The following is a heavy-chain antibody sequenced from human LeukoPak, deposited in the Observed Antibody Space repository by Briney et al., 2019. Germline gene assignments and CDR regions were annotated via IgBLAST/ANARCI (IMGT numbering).Heavy chain of an antibody. CDR3: ARGRSVSTVATMWCYYYYMDV. V-gene: IGHV1-8*03. D-gene: IGHD5-12*01. J-gene: IGHJ6*03. CDR2: MNPNSGNT. CDR1: GYTFTSYD. Sequence: ASVKVSCKASGYTFTSYDINWVRQATGQGLEWMGWMNPNSGNTGYAQKFQGRVTITRNTSISTAYMELSSLRSEDTAVYYCARGRSVSTVATMWCYYYYMDVWGKGTTVTVSS.